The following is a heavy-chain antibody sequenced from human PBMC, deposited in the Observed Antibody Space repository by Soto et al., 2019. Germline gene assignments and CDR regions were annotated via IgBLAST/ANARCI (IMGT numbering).Heavy chain of an antibody. Sequence: PGGSLRLSCAASGFTFTIYAMTWVRQAPGKGLEWVSTISGSGGTAYYADSVKGRLTISRDNSKSTLYLQMNSLRGEDTAVYYCAKGSQYDNVNDYHAHDYWAQGTLVTVSS. CDR3: AKGSQYDNVNDYHAHDY. J-gene: IGHJ4*02. V-gene: IGHV3-23*01. CDR1: GFTFTIYA. CDR2: ISGSGGTA. D-gene: IGHD3-9*01.